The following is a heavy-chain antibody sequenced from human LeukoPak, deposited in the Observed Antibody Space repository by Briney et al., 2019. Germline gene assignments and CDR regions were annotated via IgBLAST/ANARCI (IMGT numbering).Heavy chain of an antibody. Sequence: SVKVSCKASGGTFSSYAISWVRQAPGQGLEWMGGIIPIFGTANYAQKFQGRVTITTDESTSTAYMELSSLRSEDTAVYYCAREEMAKMGDAFDIWGQGTMVTVFS. V-gene: IGHV1-69*05. CDR3: AREEMAKMGDAFDI. CDR1: GGTFSSYA. CDR2: IIPIFGTA. J-gene: IGHJ3*02. D-gene: IGHD5-24*01.